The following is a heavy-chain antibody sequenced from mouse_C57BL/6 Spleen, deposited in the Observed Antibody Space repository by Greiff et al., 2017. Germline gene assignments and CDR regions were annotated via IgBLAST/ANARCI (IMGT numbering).Heavy chain of an antibody. CDR2: IDPENGDT. V-gene: IGHV14-4*01. CDR3: TTDGNYESYFDY. J-gene: IGHJ2*01. Sequence: EVKLMESGAELVRPGASVKLSCTASGFNIKDDYMHWVKQRPEQGLEWIGWIDPENGDTEYASKFQGKATIKADTSSNTAYLQLSSLTSEDTAVYYCTTDGNYESYFDYWGQGTTLTVSS. CDR1: GFNIKDDY. D-gene: IGHD2-1*01.